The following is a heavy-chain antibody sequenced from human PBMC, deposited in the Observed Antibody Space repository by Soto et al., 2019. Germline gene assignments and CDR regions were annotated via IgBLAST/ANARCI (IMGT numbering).Heavy chain of an antibody. CDR3: AREREVTMVRGVHYYYYGMDV. V-gene: IGHV1-69*13. D-gene: IGHD3-10*01. CDR2: IIPIFGTA. Sequence: SVKVSCKASGGTFSSYAISWVRQAPGQGLEWMGGIIPIFGTANYAQKFQGRVTITADESTSTAYMELSSLRSEDTAVYYCAREREVTMVRGVHYYYYGMDVWGQGTTVTVSS. CDR1: GGTFSSYA. J-gene: IGHJ6*02.